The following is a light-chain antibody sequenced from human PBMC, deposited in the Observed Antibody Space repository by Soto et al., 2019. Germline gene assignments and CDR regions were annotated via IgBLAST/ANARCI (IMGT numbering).Light chain of an antibody. CDR2: EVS. CDR3: CSYAGSVL. J-gene: IGLJ2*01. V-gene: IGLV2-23*02. Sequence: QSALTQPASVSGSPGQSITLSCTGTSSDFGSHNLVSWYQHEPGKAPKFLIYEVSKRPSGISTRFSGSKSGNTASLTISGLQADDEADYYCCSYAGSVLFGGGTKLTVL. CDR1: SSDFGSHNL.